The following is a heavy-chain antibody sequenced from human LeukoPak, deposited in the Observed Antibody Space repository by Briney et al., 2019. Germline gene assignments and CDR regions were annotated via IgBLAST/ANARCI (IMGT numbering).Heavy chain of an antibody. CDR1: GGSFSGYY. CDR2: INHSGST. J-gene: IGHJ4*02. V-gene: IGHV4-34*01. D-gene: IGHD1-7*01. CDR3: ARGGRTGTTPSFDY. Sequence: SETLSLTCAVYGGSFSGYYWSWIRQPPGKGLEWIGEINHSGSTNYNPSLKSRVTISVDTSKNQFSLKLSSVTAADTAVYYCARGGRTGTTPSFDYWGQGTLVTVAS.